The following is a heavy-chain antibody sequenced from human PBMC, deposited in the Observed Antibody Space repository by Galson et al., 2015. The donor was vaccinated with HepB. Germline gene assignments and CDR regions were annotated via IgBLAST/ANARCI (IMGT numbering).Heavy chain of an antibody. CDR3: AKDRSGGGMDV. V-gene: IGHV3-30*18. J-gene: IGHJ6*02. CDR2: ISYDGSNK. Sequence: SLRLSCAASGFTFSSYGMHWVRQAPGKGLEWVAVISYDGSNKYYADSVKGRFTISRDNSKNTLYLQMNSLRAEDTAVYYCAKDRSGGGMDVWGQGTTVTVSS. CDR1: GFTFSSYG. D-gene: IGHD4-23*01.